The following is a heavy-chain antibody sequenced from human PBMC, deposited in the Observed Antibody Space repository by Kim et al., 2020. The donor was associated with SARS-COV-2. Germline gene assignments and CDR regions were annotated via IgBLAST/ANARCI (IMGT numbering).Heavy chain of an antibody. J-gene: IGHJ4*02. D-gene: IGHD1-26*01. CDR3: ARHYGQWELLWYFDY. CDR1: GGSISSYY. V-gene: IGHV4-59*08. CDR2: IYYSGST. Sequence: SETLSLTCTVSGGSISSYYWSWIRQPPGKGLEWIGYIYYSGSTNYNPSLKSRVTISVDTSKNQFSLKLSSVTAAHTAVYYCARHYGQWELLWYFDYWGQGTLVTVSS.